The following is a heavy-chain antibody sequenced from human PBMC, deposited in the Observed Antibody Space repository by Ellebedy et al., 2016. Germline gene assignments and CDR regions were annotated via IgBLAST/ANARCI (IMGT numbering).Heavy chain of an antibody. J-gene: IGHJ4*02. Sequence: GESLKISCAASGFTFSPFWMHWVRQAPGKGLVWVSRIVGDGTSTAYADAVKGRFTISRDNAKNTLYLQMSSLRVEDTAVYYCATHGGGYWGQGTLVTVSS. V-gene: IGHV3-74*01. CDR2: IVGDGTST. D-gene: IGHD3-16*01. CDR1: GFTFSPFW. CDR3: ATHGGGY.